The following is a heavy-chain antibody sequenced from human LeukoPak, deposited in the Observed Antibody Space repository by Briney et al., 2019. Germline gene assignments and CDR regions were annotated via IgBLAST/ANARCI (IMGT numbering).Heavy chain of an antibody. CDR2: ISGSGGST. V-gene: IGHV3-23*01. D-gene: IGHD4-23*01. CDR1: GFTFSSYA. CDR3: AKDGWDYGGNNYFDY. Sequence: GGSLRLSCAASGFTFSSYAMSWVRQAPGKGLEWVSAISGSGGSTYYADSVKGRFTISRDNSKNTLYLQMNSLRAEDTAVYYCAKDGWDYGGNNYFDYWGQGTLVTVSS. J-gene: IGHJ4*02.